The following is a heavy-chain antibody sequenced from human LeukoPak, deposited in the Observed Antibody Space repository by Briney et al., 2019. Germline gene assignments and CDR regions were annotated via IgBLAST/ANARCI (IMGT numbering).Heavy chain of an antibody. CDR2: ISSSSSYI. Sequence: GGSLRLSCAASGFTFSNFGMSWVRQAPEKGLEWVSSISSSSSYIYYADSVKGRFTISRDNAKNSLYLQMNSLRAEDTAVYYCASFTHQSGYCSSTSCYSVDYWGQGTLVTVSS. CDR3: ASFTHQSGYCSSTSCYSVDY. J-gene: IGHJ4*02. D-gene: IGHD2-2*01. V-gene: IGHV3-21*01. CDR1: GFTFSNFG.